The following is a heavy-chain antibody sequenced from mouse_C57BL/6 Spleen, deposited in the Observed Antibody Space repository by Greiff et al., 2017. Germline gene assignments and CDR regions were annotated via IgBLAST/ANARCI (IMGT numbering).Heavy chain of an antibody. CDR2: ISNGGGST. Sequence: EVQGVESGGGLVQPGGSLKLSCAASGFTFSDYYMYWVRQTPEKRLEWVAYISNGGGSTYYPDTVKGRFTISRDNAKNTLYLQMSRLKSEDTAMYYCARYYYGSSRDIDVWGTGTTVTVSS. CDR1: GFTFSDYY. J-gene: IGHJ1*03. V-gene: IGHV5-12*01. CDR3: ARYYYGSSRDIDV. D-gene: IGHD1-1*01.